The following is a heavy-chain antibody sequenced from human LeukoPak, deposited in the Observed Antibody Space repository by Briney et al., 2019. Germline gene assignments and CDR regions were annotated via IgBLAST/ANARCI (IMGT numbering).Heavy chain of an antibody. J-gene: IGHJ4*02. CDR2: VYDGDTT. Sequence: GGSLRLSCAASGFTVSNNYMSWVRQAPGKGLEWVSAVYDGDTTYYADSVKGRFTISRDNSKNTLYLQINSLRAEDTAVYYCAKGGIAVAAPFDYWGQGTLVTVSS. D-gene: IGHD6-19*01. V-gene: IGHV3-53*01. CDR3: AKGGIAVAAPFDY. CDR1: GFTVSNNY.